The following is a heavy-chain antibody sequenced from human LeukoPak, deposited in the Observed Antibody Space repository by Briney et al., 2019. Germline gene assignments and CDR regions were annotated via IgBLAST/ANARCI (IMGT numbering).Heavy chain of an antibody. CDR3: AKATYSYGPGPFDY. CDR2: IKQDGSEK. V-gene: IGHV3-7*01. J-gene: IGHJ4*02. D-gene: IGHD5-18*01. Sequence: GGSLRLSCAASGFTFSSYWMSWVRRAPGKGLEWVANIKQDGSEKYYVDSVKGRFTISRDNAKNSLYLQMNSLRAEDTAVYYCAKATYSYGPGPFDYWGQGTLVTVSS. CDR1: GFTFSSYW.